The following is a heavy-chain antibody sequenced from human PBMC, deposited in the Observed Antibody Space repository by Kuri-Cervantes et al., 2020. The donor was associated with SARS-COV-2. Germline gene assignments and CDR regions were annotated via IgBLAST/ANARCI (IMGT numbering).Heavy chain of an antibody. Sequence: GESLKISCAASGFTFSDYTMDWVRQAPGKGLDWVALIWYDGGNKYYVDSVKGRFTISRDNSKNTLYLQMNSLRAEDTAVYYCARGGYCSGGSCYSAGTFDIWGQGTMVTVSS. V-gene: IGHV3-33*08. CDR3: ARGGYCSGGSCYSAGTFDI. CDR2: IWYDGGNK. CDR1: GFTFSDYT. D-gene: IGHD2-15*01. J-gene: IGHJ3*02.